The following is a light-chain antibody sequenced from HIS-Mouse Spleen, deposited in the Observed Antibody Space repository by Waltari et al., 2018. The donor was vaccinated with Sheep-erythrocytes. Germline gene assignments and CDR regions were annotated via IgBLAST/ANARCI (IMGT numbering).Light chain of an antibody. Sequence: SYELTKPPSVSVSPGQTASITCSGDKLGDKYACWYQQKPGQSPVLVIYQASKRPSGIPERFSGSNSGNTATLTISGTQAMDEADYYCQAWDSSTAVVFGGGTKLTVL. CDR2: QAS. CDR1: KLGDKY. J-gene: IGLJ2*01. CDR3: QAWDSSTAVV. V-gene: IGLV3-1*01.